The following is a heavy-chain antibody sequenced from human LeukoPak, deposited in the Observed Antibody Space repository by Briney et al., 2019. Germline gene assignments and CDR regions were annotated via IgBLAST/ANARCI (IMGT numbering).Heavy chain of an antibody. J-gene: IGHJ5*02. CDR1: GYTFTSYG. V-gene: IGHV1-18*01. Sequence: ASVKVSCKASGYTFTSYGISWVRQAPGQGLEWMGWISAYNGNTNYAQKLQGRVTMTTDTSTSTAYMELRSLRSDDTAVYYCAREIEYCSNGVCFPWFDPWGQGTLVTVSS. CDR2: ISAYNGNT. CDR3: AREIEYCSNGVCFPWFDP. D-gene: IGHD2-8*01.